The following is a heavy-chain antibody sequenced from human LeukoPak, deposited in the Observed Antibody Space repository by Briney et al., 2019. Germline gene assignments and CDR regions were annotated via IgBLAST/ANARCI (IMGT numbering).Heavy chain of an antibody. CDR1: GFTFSSYW. V-gene: IGHV3-7*01. CDR2: SKLDGSEE. D-gene: IGHD3-10*02. CDR3: ARFSGTIYVFEF. Sequence: PGGSLRLSCAASGFTFSSYWMTWVRQAPGKGLEWVANSKLDGSEEYYVDSVKGRFTISRDNTQNSLYLQMNSLRAEDTAVYYCARFSGTIYVFEFWGQGVLVTISS. J-gene: IGHJ4*02.